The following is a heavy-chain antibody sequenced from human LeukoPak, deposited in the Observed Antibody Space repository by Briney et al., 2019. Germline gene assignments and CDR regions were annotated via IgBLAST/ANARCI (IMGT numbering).Heavy chain of an antibody. CDR1: GGSFSGYY. CDR2: INHSGST. J-gene: IGHJ4*02. CDR3: ARVVTAFFDY. D-gene: IGHD2-21*02. V-gene: IGHV4-34*01. Sequence: SETLSLTCAVYGGSFSGYYWSWIRQPPGKGLEWIGEINHSGSTNYNPSLKSRVTISVDTSKNQFSLKLSSVTAADTAVYYCARVVTAFFDYWGQGTLVTVSS.